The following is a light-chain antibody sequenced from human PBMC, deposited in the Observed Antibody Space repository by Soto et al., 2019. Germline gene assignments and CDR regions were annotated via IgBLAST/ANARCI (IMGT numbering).Light chain of an antibody. V-gene: IGLV2-11*01. J-gene: IGLJ2*01. CDR1: SSDVGGYNY. Sequence: QSALTQPRSVSGSPGQSVTIPCTGSSSDVGGYNYVSWYQLHPGKAPKLMIYDVSKRPSGVPDRFSGSKSGNTASLTISGLQAADEADYYCCSYAGSFTYVVFGGGTKVTVL. CDR3: CSYAGSFTYVV. CDR2: DVS.